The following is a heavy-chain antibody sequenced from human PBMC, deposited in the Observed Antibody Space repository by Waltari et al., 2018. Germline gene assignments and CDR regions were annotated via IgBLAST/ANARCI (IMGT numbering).Heavy chain of an antibody. Sequence: VQLVESGGQSIQPGGSMRCSCAASSCPGGSYNRNCDRQAPGKGLKWVSILYHACNTYYADSVKGRFTFSRDNSKNTLYLKMNSLRAEDTAVYYCARGNTKYGMDVWGQGTTVTVSS. J-gene: IGHJ6*02. CDR2: LYHACNT. D-gene: IGHD3-10*01. CDR1: SCPGGSYN. V-gene: IGHV3-53*01. CDR3: ARGNTKYGMDV.